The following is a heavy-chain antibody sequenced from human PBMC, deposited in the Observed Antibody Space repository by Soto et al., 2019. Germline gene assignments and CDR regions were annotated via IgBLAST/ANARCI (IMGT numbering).Heavy chain of an antibody. CDR2: INHSGST. Sequence: SETLSLTCTVYGGSISSYYWSWIRQPPGKGLEWIGEINHSGSTNYNPSLKRRVTISVDTSKNQFSLKLSSVTAADTAVYYCARGTRRLVNYYYYGMEVWGQGTTVT. CDR1: GGSISSYY. CDR3: ARGTRRLVNYYYYGMEV. J-gene: IGHJ6*02. V-gene: IGHV4-34*01.